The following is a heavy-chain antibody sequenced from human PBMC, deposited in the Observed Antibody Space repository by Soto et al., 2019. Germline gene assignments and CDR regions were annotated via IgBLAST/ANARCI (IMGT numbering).Heavy chain of an antibody. J-gene: IGHJ4*02. D-gene: IGHD2-21*01. CDR3: ARDGATKIAVDY. Sequence: HPGGSLRLSCAASGFTFSSYAMSWVRQAPGKGLEWVAIISYDGNTKYYVDSVKGRFTISRDNSKNTLYVQMNSLRPEDTAVYYCARDGATKIAVDYWGQGTLVTVSS. CDR2: ISYDGNTK. CDR1: GFTFSSYA. V-gene: IGHV3-30-3*01.